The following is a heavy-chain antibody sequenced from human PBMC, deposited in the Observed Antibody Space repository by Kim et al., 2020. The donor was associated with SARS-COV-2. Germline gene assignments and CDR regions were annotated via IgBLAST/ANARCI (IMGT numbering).Heavy chain of an antibody. J-gene: IGHJ5*02. CDR2: IKGKTDGGTS. V-gene: IGHV3-15*01. CDR1: GFTFSNAW. CDR3: TTDPTNSYDSSGEFDP. Sequence: GGSLRLSCAASGFTFSNAWMSWVRQAPGKGLEWVCRIKGKTDGGTSDYAVPVQGSFTISRDDSKTALYLQMNSLKTEDTAVYYCTTDPTNSYDSSGEFDPCGPRALVTVSS. D-gene: IGHD3-22*01.